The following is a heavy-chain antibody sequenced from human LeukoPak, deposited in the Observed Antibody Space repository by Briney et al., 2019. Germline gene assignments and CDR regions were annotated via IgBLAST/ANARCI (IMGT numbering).Heavy chain of an antibody. CDR1: GNYW. D-gene: IGHD6-6*01. CDR2: INSDGSWT. Sequence: GGSLRLSCAASGNYWMHWVRQAPGKGLVWVSHINSDGSWTSYADSVKGRFTISKDNAKNTVYLQMNNLRAEDTAVYYCARGGAARPDYWGQGTLVTVSS. CDR3: ARGGAARPDY. V-gene: IGHV3-74*01. J-gene: IGHJ4*02.